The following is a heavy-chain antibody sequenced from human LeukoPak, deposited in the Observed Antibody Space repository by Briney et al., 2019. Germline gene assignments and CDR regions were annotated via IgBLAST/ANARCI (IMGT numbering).Heavy chain of an antibody. CDR2: VFDSGRT. CDR3: TTIKRGNIFGYFDF. CDR1: GGSMTTHH. Sequence: SETLSLTCTVSGGSMTTHHWNWIRQTPGKGLEWIGYVFDSGRTKENPSLKSRVPLSAATSKNQLSLGLSSVTAADTAVYYCTTIKRGNIFGYFDFWGQGILVTVSS. D-gene: IGHD5-18*01. J-gene: IGHJ4*02. V-gene: IGHV4-59*11.